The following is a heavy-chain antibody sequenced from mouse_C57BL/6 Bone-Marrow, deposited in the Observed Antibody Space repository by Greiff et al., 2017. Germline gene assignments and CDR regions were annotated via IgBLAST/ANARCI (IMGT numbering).Heavy chain of an antibody. J-gene: IGHJ3*01. D-gene: IGHD2-4*01. Sequence: VQLQQSGAELVKPGASVKLSCTASGFNIKDYYMHWVKQRTEQGLEWIGRIDPEDGDTKYDPKFQGKATLTADTSSNAAYLQLSSLTSEDTAVYYCARGYNDSWFAYWGQGTLVTVSA. CDR3: ARGYNDSWFAY. V-gene: IGHV14-2*01. CDR1: GFNIKDYY. CDR2: IDPEDGDT.